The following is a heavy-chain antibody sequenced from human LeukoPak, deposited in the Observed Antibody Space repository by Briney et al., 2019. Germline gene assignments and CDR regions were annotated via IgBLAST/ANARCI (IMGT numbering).Heavy chain of an antibody. J-gene: IGHJ4*02. V-gene: IGHV1-69*05. CDR1: GGTFSGYA. D-gene: IGHD3-9*01. CDR3: ARVNRYDILTGYRDY. CDR2: IIPIFGTA. Sequence: SVKVSCKASGGTFSGYAISWVRQAPGQGLEWMGGIIPIFGTANYAQKFQGRVTITTDESTSTAYMELSSLRSEDTAVYYCARVNRYDILTGYRDYWGQGTLVTVSS.